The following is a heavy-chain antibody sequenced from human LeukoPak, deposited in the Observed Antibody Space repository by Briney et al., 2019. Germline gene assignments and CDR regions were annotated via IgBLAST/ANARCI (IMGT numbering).Heavy chain of an antibody. V-gene: IGHV1-69*13. CDR1: GGIFSRYA. Sequence: EASVKVSCRASGGIFSRYAISWVRQAPGQGLEWMGGIIPIFGTATYAQKFQGRVTITADESTSTAYMELSSLRSEDTAVYFCARDRVVGLGLDNAFDIWGQGTVVTVSS. D-gene: IGHD2-15*01. CDR2: IIPIFGTA. CDR3: ARDRVVGLGLDNAFDI. J-gene: IGHJ3*02.